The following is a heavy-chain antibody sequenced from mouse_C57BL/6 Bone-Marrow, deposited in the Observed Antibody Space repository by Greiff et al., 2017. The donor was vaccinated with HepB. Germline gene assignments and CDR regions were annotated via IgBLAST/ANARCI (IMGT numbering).Heavy chain of an antibody. J-gene: IGHJ4*01. CDR3: AGRRQLRMDY. CDR1: GFTFSSYG. CDR2: ISSGGSYT. V-gene: IGHV5-6*01. Sequence: EVQGVESGGDLVKPGGSLKLSCAASGFTFSSYGMSWVRQTPDKRLEWVATISSGGSYTYYPDSVKGRFTISRDNAKNTLYLQMSSLKSEDTAMYYCAGRRQLRMDYWGQGNSITVSS. D-gene: IGHD3-2*02.